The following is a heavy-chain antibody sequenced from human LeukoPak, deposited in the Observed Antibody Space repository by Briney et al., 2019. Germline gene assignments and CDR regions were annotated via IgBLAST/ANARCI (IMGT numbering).Heavy chain of an antibody. V-gene: IGHV1-18*01. CDR1: GYTFTSYG. D-gene: IGHD3-9*01. CDR2: ISAYNGNT. CDR3: ARDPTEFYDILTGYPHNWFDP. J-gene: IGHJ5*02. Sequence: ASVKVSCTASGYTFTSYGISWVRQAPGQGLEWMGWISAYNGNTNYAQKLQGRVTMTTDTSTSTAYMELRSLRSDDTAVYYCARDPTEFYDILTGYPHNWFDPWGQGTLVTVSS.